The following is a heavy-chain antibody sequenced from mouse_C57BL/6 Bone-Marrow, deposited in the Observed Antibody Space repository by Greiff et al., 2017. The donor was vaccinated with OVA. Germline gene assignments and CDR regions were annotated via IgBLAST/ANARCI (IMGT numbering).Heavy chain of an antibody. D-gene: IGHD1-1*01. CDR2: IDPEDGET. J-gene: IGHJ2*01. CDR1: GFNIKDYY. Sequence: VQLQQSGAELVKPGASVKLSCTASGFNIKDYYMHWVKQRTEQGLEWIGRIDPEDGETKYAPNFQGKATITADTSSNTAYLQLSSLTSEDTAVYYCARWVIYDYGSQVHYFDYWGQGTTLTVSS. CDR3: ARWVIYDYGSQVHYFDY. V-gene: IGHV14-2*01.